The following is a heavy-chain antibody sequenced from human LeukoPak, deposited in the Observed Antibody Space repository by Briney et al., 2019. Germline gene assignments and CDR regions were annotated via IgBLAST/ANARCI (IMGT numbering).Heavy chain of an antibody. Sequence: SETLSLTCTVSGYSISSDYYWVWRQPPAGEGLGWIGSIYHSGTTYYTPSLKSRVTISVDSSKNQFSLQLSSETAADTAVYHCARHYVSGSYYSHFDYWGQGALVTVSS. CDR2: IYHSGTT. D-gene: IGHD3-10*01. V-gene: IGHV4-38-2*02. CDR3: ARHYVSGSYYSHFDY. J-gene: IGHJ4*02. CDR1: GYSISSDYY.